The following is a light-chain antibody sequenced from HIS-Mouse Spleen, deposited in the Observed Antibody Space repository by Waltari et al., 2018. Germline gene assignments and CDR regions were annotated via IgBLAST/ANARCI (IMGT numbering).Light chain of an antibody. Sequence: QSALTQPHSVSGSPGQSVTISCTGTRSDVGGYNYLSWYQQHPGKAPKLMIYDVSKRPSGVPDRFSGSKSGNTASLTISGLQAEDEADYYCCSYAGSYTGVFGTGTKVTVL. J-gene: IGLJ1*01. V-gene: IGLV2-11*01. CDR1: RSDVGGYNY. CDR3: CSYAGSYTGV. CDR2: DVS.